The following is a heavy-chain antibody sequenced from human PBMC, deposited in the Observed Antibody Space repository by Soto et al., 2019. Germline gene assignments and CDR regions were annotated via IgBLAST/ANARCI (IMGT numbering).Heavy chain of an antibody. CDR1: GYSFTDYY. CDR3: ARVGPTGWFDP. J-gene: IGHJ5*02. V-gene: IGHV1-2*02. Sequence: QVHLVQSGAEVKKPGASVKVSCKASGYSFTDYYMHWVRQAPGQGLEWMGWINTKTGGTNYAQRAQGRVTMTGDTSINTAYMELSRLRSDDTAVYYCARVGPTGWFDPWGQGTVVTVSS. CDR2: INTKTGGT.